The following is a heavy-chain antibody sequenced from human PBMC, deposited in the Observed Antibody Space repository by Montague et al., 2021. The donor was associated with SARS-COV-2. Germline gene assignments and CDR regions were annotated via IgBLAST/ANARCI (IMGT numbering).Heavy chain of an antibody. CDR1: GFTVSSNY. J-gene: IGHJ4*02. CDR3: ARGYYDSSGYYATVGVH. Sequence: PLRLSCAASGFTVSSNYMSWVRQAPGKGLEWVSVIYSGGSTYYAASVKGRFTISRDNSKNTLYLQMNSLRAEGTAVYYCARGYYDSSGYYATVGVHWGQGTLVTVSS. V-gene: IGHV3-66*01. D-gene: IGHD3-22*01. CDR2: IYSGGST.